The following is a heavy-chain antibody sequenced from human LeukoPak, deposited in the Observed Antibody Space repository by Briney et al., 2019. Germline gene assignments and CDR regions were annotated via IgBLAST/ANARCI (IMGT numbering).Heavy chain of an antibody. Sequence: GGSLRLSCAASGFTFSSYAVHWVRQAPGKGLEWVAVISYDGSNKYYADSVKGRFTISRDNSKNTLYLQMNSLRAEDTAVYYCARESGPYYYDSSGYYYWGQGTLVTVSS. CDR1: GFTFSSYA. CDR2: ISYDGSNK. CDR3: ARESGPYYYDSSGYYY. D-gene: IGHD3-22*01. J-gene: IGHJ4*02. V-gene: IGHV3-30*04.